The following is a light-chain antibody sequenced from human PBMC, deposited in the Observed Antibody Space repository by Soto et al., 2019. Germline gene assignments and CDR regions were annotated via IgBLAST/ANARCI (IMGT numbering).Light chain of an antibody. CDR1: HSVSSNY. Sequence: EIVLTQSPGTLSLSPGERATLSCRASHSVSSNYLAWYQQKPGQAPRLLIYGASSRATGIPDTFSGSGSGTDFTLTISRLEPDDFAVYYCQQYGGSPPDAFGQGTKLEIK. J-gene: IGKJ2*01. V-gene: IGKV3-20*01. CDR2: GAS. CDR3: QQYGGSPPDA.